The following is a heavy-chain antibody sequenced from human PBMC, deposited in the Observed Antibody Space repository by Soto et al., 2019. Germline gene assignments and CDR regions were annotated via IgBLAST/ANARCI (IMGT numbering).Heavy chain of an antibody. CDR1: GFTFSSYG. CDR3: AKGDYYDSSGYGYYY. Sequence: GGSLRLSCAASGFTFSSYGMHWVRQAPCKGLEWVAVISYDGSNKYYADSVKGRFTISRDNSKNTLYLQMNSLRAEDTAVYYCAKGDYYDSSGYGYYYWGQGPLVTICS. V-gene: IGHV3-30*18. J-gene: IGHJ4*02. CDR2: ISYDGSNK. D-gene: IGHD3-22*01.